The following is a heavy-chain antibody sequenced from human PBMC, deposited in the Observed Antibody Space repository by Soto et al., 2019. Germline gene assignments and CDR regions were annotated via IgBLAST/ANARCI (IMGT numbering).Heavy chain of an antibody. CDR2: IFYNGNT. Sequence: PSETLSLTCTVSGASIIDAYYYWAWVRQPPGKGLEWIGTIFYNGNTYYNASLESRLTMSVDPSRNQFSLKLNSLTAADTAVYYCARHSYSSSWYASSGWSRHYYYYYGMDVWGQGTTVTVSS. V-gene: IGHV4-39*01. CDR1: GASIIDAYYY. D-gene: IGHD6-13*01. J-gene: IGHJ6*02. CDR3: ARHSYSSSWYASSGWSRHYYYYYGMDV.